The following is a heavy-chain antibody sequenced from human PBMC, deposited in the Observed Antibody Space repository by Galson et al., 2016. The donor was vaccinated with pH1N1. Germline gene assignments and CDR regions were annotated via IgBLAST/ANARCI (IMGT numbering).Heavy chain of an antibody. D-gene: IGHD3-22*01. CDR3: ARGGFYYDSSGPSYGMDV. V-gene: IGHV6-1*01. J-gene: IGHJ6*02. CDR2: TYYRSKWYN. Sequence: CAISGDSVSSNSAAWNWIRQSPSRGLEWLGRTYYRSKWYNDYAVSVKSRITINPDTSKNQFSLQLNSVTPEVTAVYYCARGGFYYDSSGPSYGMDVWGQGTTVTVSS. CDR1: GDSVSSNSAA.